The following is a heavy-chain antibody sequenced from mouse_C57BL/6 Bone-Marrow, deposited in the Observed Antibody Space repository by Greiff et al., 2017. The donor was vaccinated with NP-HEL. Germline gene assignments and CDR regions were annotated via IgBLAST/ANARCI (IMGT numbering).Heavy chain of an antibody. Sequence: DVMLVESGGGLVQPGGSLKLSCAASGFTFSDYYMYWVRQTPEKRLEWVAYISNGGGSTYYPDTVKGRFTISRDNAKNTLYLQMSRLKSEDTAMYYCARRGYYYGSSYLYYFDYWGQGTTLTVSS. CDR3: ARRGYYYGSSYLYYFDY. CDR1: GFTFSDYY. CDR2: ISNGGGST. D-gene: IGHD1-1*01. J-gene: IGHJ2*01. V-gene: IGHV5-12*01.